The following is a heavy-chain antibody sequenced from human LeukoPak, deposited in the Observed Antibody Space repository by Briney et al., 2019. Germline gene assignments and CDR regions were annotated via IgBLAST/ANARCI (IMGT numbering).Heavy chain of an antibody. Sequence: ASVKVSCKASGGTFSSYAISWVRQAPGQGLEWMGGIIPIFGTANYAQKFQGRVTITADKSTSTAYMELSSLRSEDTAVYYSARGSLLWFGELLRYYGMDVWGEGTTVTVAS. CDR1: GGTFSSYA. CDR3: ARGSLLWFGELLRYYGMDV. V-gene: IGHV1-69*06. CDR2: IIPIFGTA. D-gene: IGHD3-10*01. J-gene: IGHJ6*04.